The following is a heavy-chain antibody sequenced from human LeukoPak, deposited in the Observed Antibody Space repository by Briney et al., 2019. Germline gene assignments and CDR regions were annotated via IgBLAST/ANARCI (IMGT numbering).Heavy chain of an antibody. CDR3: TSGYCTNGVCPTFDY. Sequence: GGSLRLSCAASGFTFDDYAVHWVRQAPGKGLEWVSGISWNSGSIGYADSVKGRFTISRDNAKNSLYLQMNSLRAEDTALYYCTSGYCTNGVCPTFDYWGQGTLVTVSS. CDR1: GFTFDDYA. V-gene: IGHV3-9*01. CDR2: ISWNSGSI. D-gene: IGHD2-8*01. J-gene: IGHJ4*02.